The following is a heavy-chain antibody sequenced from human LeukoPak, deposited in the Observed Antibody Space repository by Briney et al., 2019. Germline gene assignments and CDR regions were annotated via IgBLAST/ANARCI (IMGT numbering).Heavy chain of an antibody. V-gene: IGHV3-21*01. J-gene: IGHJ4*02. CDR3: ARDKDGSCSDY. D-gene: IGHD2-15*01. CDR2: ISSSSYI. Sequence: GGSLRLSCAASGFTFSSYSMNWVRQAPGKGLEWVSSISSSSYIYYADSVKGRFTISRDNAKNSLYLQMNSLRAEDTAVYYCARDKDGSCSDYWGQGTLVTVSS. CDR1: GFTFSSYS.